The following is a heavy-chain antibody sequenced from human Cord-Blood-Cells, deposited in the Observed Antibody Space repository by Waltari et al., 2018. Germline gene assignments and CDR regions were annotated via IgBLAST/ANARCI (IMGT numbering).Heavy chain of an antibody. Sequence: QLQLQESGPGLVKPSETLSLTCTVSGGSISSSSYYWRWLRQPPGKGLEGIGSIYYSGRTYYNPSLKSRVTISVDTSKNQFSLKLSSVTAADTAVYYCARQAHQSGWYDSSGYYGGNDFDYWGQGTLVTVSS. CDR1: GGSISSSSYY. CDR3: ARQAHQSGWYDSSGYYGGNDFDY. CDR2: IYYSGRT. V-gene: IGHV4-39*01. J-gene: IGHJ4*02. D-gene: IGHD3-22*01.